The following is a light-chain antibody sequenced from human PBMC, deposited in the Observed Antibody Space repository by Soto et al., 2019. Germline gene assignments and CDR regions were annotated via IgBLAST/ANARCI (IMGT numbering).Light chain of an antibody. V-gene: IGKV3D-15*01. CDR3: QQYNKSPST. Sequence: EVVMTQSPASLSVSPGERATLSCRDSQSITTNLAWYQQRPGQAPRLVIYGASNRATGIPARFSGSRSGTDFTLTISSLQSEDFAVYYCQQYNKSPSTFGQGTKVDIK. J-gene: IGKJ1*01. CDR1: QSITTN. CDR2: GAS.